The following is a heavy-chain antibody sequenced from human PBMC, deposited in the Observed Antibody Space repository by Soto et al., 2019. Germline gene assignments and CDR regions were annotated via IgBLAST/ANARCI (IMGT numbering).Heavy chain of an antibody. V-gene: IGHV1-69*13. Sequence: GASVKVSCKASGGTFSSYAISWVRQAPGQGLEWMGGIIPIFGTANYAQKFQGRVTITADESTSTAYMELSSLRSEDTAVYYCARMPPTPEWFFPPEPNYYYYGMDVWGQGTTVTVSS. D-gene: IGHD3-3*01. CDR2: IIPIFGTA. CDR3: ARMPPTPEWFFPPEPNYYYYGMDV. J-gene: IGHJ6*02. CDR1: GGTFSSYA.